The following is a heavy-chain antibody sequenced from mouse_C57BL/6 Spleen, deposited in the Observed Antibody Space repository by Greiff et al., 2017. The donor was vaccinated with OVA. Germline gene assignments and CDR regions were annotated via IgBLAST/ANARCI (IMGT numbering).Heavy chain of an antibody. J-gene: IGHJ1*03. D-gene: IGHD1-1*01. CDR3: ARSLLRKGWYFDV. Sequence: QVQLQQPGAELVRPGTSVKLSCKASGYTFTSYWMHWVKQRPGQGLEWIGVIDPSDSYTNYNQKFKGKATLTVDTSSSTAYMQLSSLTSEDSAVYYGARSLLRKGWYFDVWGTGTTVTVSS. V-gene: IGHV1-59*01. CDR1: GYTFTSYW. CDR2: IDPSDSYT.